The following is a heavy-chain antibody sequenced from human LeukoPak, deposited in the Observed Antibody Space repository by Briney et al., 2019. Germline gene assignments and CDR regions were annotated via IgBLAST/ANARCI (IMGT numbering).Heavy chain of an antibody. V-gene: IGHV4-39*01. CDR1: GGSISSSSYS. CDR3: ARLEVISVADSSIGTIDY. J-gene: IGHJ4*02. Sequence: SETLSLTCTVSGGSISSSSYSWGWIRQPPGKGLEWIGNIYYSGNTYYNPSLKSRVTISVDTSKNQFSLKLSSVTAADTAVYYCARLEVISVADSSIGTIDYWGQGTLVTVSS. CDR2: IYYSGNT. D-gene: IGHD6-19*01.